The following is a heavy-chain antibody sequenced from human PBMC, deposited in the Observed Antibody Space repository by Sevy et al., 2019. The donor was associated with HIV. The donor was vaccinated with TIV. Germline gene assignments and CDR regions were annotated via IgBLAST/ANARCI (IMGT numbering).Heavy chain of an antibody. CDR3: AGPILTYNNGWSYYDY. J-gene: IGHJ4*02. D-gene: IGHD6-19*01. Sequence: SETLSLTCTVSGASISSSGYYWGWIRQPPGKGLEWIASINNSGSTFYNPSLKSRVTISADTSKNQFSLDLNSVTAADTAIYYCAGPILTYNNGWSYYDYWGQGTVVTVSS. CDR2: INNSGST. V-gene: IGHV4-39*01. CDR1: GASISSSGYY.